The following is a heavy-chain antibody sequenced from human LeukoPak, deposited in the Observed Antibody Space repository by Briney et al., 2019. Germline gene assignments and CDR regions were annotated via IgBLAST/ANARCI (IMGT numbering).Heavy chain of an antibody. D-gene: IGHD5-18*01. V-gene: IGHV3-30*02. Sequence: PGGSLRLSCAASGFTFSSYAMSWVRQAPGKGLEWVAFIRYDGSNKYYADSVKGRFTISRDNSKNTLYLQMNSLRAEDTAVYYCAKDQKGYSYGFPDYWGQGTLVTVSS. CDR2: IRYDGSNK. CDR1: GFTFSSYA. CDR3: AKDQKGYSYGFPDY. J-gene: IGHJ4*02.